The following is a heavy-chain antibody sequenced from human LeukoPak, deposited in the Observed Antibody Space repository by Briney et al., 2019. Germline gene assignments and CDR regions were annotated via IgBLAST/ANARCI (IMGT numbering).Heavy chain of an antibody. CDR3: AEDVGRTGTNCFDP. CDR1: GDTFTANY. Sequence: ASVKVSCKPSGDTFTANYLHWVRQAPGQGLEWLGWINLNTGYTKYAQKFQGRVTMTRDTSTSSAFMEPSRLRSDDTAVYFCAEDVGRTGTNCFDPWGQGTLVTVSS. CDR2: INLNTGYT. J-gene: IGHJ5*02. D-gene: IGHD1-1*01. V-gene: IGHV1-2*02.